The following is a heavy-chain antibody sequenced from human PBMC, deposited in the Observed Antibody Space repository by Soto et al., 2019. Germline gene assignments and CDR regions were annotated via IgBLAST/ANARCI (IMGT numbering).Heavy chain of an antibody. Sequence: GASLRLSCAASGFTFSSYAMHWVRQAPGKGLEWVAVISYDGSNKYYADSVKGRFTIPRDNSKNTLYLQMNSLRAEDTAVYYCARPDAAPRDYWGQGTLVTVYS. CDR2: ISYDGSNK. V-gene: IGHV3-30-3*01. D-gene: IGHD2-15*01. CDR1: GFTFSSYA. J-gene: IGHJ4*02. CDR3: ARPDAAPRDY.